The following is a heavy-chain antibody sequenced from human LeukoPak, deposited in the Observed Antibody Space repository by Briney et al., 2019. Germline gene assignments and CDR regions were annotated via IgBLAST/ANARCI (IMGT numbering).Heavy chain of an antibody. V-gene: IGHV3-66*01. CDR3: ASGSMYYDFWSGYYGAFDI. CDR1: GFTVSSNY. J-gene: IGHJ3*02. D-gene: IGHD3-3*01. CDR2: IYSGGST. Sequence: GGSLRLSCAASGFTVSSNYMSWVRQAPGKGLEWVSVIYSGGSTYYADSVKGRFTISRDNSKNTLYLQMNSLRAEDTAVYYCASGSMYYDFWSGYYGAFDIWGQGTMVTVPS.